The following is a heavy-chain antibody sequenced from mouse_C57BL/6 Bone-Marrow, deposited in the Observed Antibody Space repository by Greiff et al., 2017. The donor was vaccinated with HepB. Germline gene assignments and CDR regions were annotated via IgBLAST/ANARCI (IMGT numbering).Heavy chain of an antibody. V-gene: IGHV5-6*01. D-gene: IGHD2-5*01. CDR2: ISSGGSYT. Sequence: EVNLVESGGDLVKPGGSLKLSCAASGFTFSSYGMSWVRQTPDKRLEWVATISSGGSYTYYPDSVKGRFTISRDNAKNTLYLQMSSLKSEDTAMYYCARLSIVSSFDYWGQGTTLTVSS. CDR3: ARLSIVSSFDY. J-gene: IGHJ2*01. CDR1: GFTFSSYG.